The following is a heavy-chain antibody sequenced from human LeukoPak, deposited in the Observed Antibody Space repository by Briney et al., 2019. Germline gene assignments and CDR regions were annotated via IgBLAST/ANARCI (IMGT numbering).Heavy chain of an antibody. Sequence: SVKVSCKASGGTFSSYEISWVRQAPGQGLEWMGGIIPMFGTAKYAQKFQGRVTITADKSTSTAYMELSSLRSEDTAVYYCARDLRDYYDSGSYYRGYYYMDVWGKGTTVTISS. V-gene: IGHV1-69*06. CDR3: ARDLRDYYDSGSYYRGYYYMDV. J-gene: IGHJ6*03. CDR2: IIPMFGTA. D-gene: IGHD3-10*01. CDR1: GGTFSSYE.